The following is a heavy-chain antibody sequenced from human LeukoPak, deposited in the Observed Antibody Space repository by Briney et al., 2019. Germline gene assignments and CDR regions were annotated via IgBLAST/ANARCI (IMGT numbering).Heavy chain of an antibody. Sequence: PQTLSLTCTVSGGSISSGGYYWSWIRQHPGKGLEWIGYIYYSGSTYYNPSLKSRVTISVDTSKNQFSLKLRSVTAEDTAVYYCARGHYYDRSNFDYWGQGTLVTVSS. D-gene: IGHD3-22*01. CDR2: IYYSGST. CDR3: ARGHYYDRSNFDY. V-gene: IGHV4-31*03. CDR1: GGSISSGGYY. J-gene: IGHJ4*02.